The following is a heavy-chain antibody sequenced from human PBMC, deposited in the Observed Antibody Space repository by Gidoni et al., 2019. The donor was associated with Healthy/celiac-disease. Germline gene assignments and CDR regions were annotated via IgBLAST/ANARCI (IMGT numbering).Heavy chain of an antibody. V-gene: IGHV3-30*04. Sequence: QVQLVESGGGVVQPARFLMLSCAASGFTFRRSATHCFRQVPGKGLAWVAVISDDGSNKYYADSVKSRFTISRDNSKNTMYLQMNSLRAEDTAVYYCARGTKSSRATRQGGAGTYYFDYWGQGNLVTVSS. D-gene: IGHD5-12*01. J-gene: IGHJ4*02. CDR2: ISDDGSNK. CDR1: GFTFRRSA. CDR3: ARGTKSSRATRQGGAGTYYFDY.